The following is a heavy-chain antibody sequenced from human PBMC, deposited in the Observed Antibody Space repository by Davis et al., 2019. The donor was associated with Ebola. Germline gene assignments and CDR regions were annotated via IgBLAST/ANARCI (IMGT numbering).Heavy chain of an antibody. CDR2: ISHRSTQK. D-gene: IGHD5-12*01. J-gene: IGHJ6*02. CDR1: GFTFSSYS. V-gene: IGHV3-21*01. Sequence: GESLKISCGGSGFTFSSYSVNWVRQVPGKGLEWVSFISHRSTQKFYADSLKGRFSISRDDAKNLVYLQMNSLRAEDTAVYYCARSGGFGGYDKSSPVPYYYYGMDVWGRGTTVTVPS. CDR3: ARSGGFGGYDKSSPVPYYYYGMDV.